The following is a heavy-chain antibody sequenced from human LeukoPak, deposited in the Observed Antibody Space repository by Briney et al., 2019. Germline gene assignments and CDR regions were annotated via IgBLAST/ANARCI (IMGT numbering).Heavy chain of an antibody. CDR1: GLTFSTYW. CDR2: IKEDGTET. J-gene: IGHJ4*02. CDR3: ARHISIWYVDY. V-gene: IGHV3-7*01. D-gene: IGHD2-21*01. Sequence: GGSLRLSCAASGLTFSTYWMSWVRQTPGKGLEWVANIKEDGTETNYVDSVKGRFTISRDNAKNSLYLQVNSLGAEDTAVNYCARHISIWYVDYWGQGTLVTVSS.